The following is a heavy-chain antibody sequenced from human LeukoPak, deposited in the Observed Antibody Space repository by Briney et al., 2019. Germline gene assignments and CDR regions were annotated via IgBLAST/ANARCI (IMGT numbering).Heavy chain of an antibody. V-gene: IGHV3-21*01. CDR2: ISTGSNYI. CDR3: ARGSSSLDY. J-gene: IGHJ4*02. Sequence: GGSLRLSCAASGFAFSGYSMNWVRQAPGKGLEWVSSISTGSNYIYYADSVKGRFTISRDNAKNSLYLQMNSLRAEDTAVYYCARGSSSLDYWGQGTLVTVSS. CDR1: GFAFSGYS. D-gene: IGHD6-13*01.